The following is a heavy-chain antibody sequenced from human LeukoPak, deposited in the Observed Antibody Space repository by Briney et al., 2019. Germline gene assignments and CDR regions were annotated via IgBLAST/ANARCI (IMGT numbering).Heavy chain of an antibody. CDR2: ISGSGGST. J-gene: IGHJ4*02. V-gene: IGHV3-23*01. CDR3: AKVRSSSWYFDY. D-gene: IGHD6-13*01. Sequence: GGSLRLSCAASGFTFSSYAMSWVRQAPGKGLEWVSAISGSGGSTYYADSVKGRFTISRDNSKNTLYLQTYSLRAEDTAVYYCAKVRSSSWYFDYWGQGTLVTVSS. CDR1: GFTFSSYA.